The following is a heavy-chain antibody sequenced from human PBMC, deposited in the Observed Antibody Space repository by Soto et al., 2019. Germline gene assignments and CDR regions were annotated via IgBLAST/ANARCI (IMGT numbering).Heavy chain of an antibody. Sequence: EVQLLESGGGLVQPGGSLRLSCAASGFTFSSYAMSWVRQAPGKGLEWVSAISGSGGSTYYADSVKGRFTISRDNSKNTLYLQMNSLRAEDTAVYYCAKVRLHSDYYYYGMDVWGQGTTVTVSS. D-gene: IGHD2-15*01. CDR3: AKVRLHSDYYYYGMDV. CDR2: ISGSGGST. J-gene: IGHJ6*02. CDR1: GFTFSSYA. V-gene: IGHV3-23*01.